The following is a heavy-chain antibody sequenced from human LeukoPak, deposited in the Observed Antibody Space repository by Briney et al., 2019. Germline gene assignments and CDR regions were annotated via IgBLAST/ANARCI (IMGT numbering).Heavy chain of an antibody. Sequence: SETLSLTCCVSGGSISTYYWSWIRQPPEEGLEWSGYIYYTGSTNYNPSLKSRITMSVDMSKNQFSLKLSSVTAADTAVYYCARDLGTGSYYPFEFWGQGTLVTVSS. CDR2: IYYTGST. CDR1: GGSISTYY. D-gene: IGHD1-26*01. J-gene: IGHJ4*02. CDR3: ARDLGTGSYYPFEF. V-gene: IGHV4-59*01.